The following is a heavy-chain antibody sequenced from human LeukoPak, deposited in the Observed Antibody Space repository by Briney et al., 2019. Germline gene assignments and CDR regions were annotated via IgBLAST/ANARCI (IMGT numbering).Heavy chain of an antibody. V-gene: IGHV3-30*02. Sequence: GGSLRFSCAASAFTFSSYGMHWVRQPPGKGLEWVTLLQRDGGNQHYADSVKGRFTVSRDNSKNTLYLQMDSLRAEDTAVYYCARDRGYTYGHPFDYWGQGTLVTVSS. CDR2: LQRDGGNQ. CDR1: AFTFSSYG. CDR3: ARDRGYTYGHPFDY. J-gene: IGHJ4*02. D-gene: IGHD5-18*01.